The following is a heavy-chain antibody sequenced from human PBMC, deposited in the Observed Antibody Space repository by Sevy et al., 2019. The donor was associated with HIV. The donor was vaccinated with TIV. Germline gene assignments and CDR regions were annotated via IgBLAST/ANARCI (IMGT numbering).Heavy chain of an antibody. CDR1: ELTFTTTG. J-gene: IGHJ4*02. CDR3: AGGDTTMITDLDY. Sequence: GGSLRLSCAASELTFTTTGMSWVRQAPGKGLEWVAGVTSDGATYYADSVRDRFTVSRDNSKNTLYLQLNSLRADDTAVFYCAGGDTTMITDLDYWGQGTLVTVSS. D-gene: IGHD3-16*01. CDR2: VTSDGAT. V-gene: IGHV3-23*01.